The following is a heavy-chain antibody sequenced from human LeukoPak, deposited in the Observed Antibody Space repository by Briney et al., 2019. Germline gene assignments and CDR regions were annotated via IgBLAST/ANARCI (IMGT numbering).Heavy chain of an antibody. CDR1: EFTFSAYA. D-gene: IGHD3-10*01. CDR2: ISGSGGST. CDR3: AKDLGWFGELFDY. Sequence: GGSLRLSCATSEFTFSAYAMHWIRQAPGKGLEWVSAISGSGGSTYYADSVKGRFTISRDNSKNTLYLQMNSLRAEDTAVYYCAKDLGWFGELFDYWGQGTLVTVSS. J-gene: IGHJ4*02. V-gene: IGHV3-23*01.